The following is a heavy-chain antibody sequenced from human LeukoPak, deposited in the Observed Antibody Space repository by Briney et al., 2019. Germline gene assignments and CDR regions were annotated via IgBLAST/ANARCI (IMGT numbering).Heavy chain of an antibody. J-gene: IGHJ4*02. CDR1: GFTFSSYW. CDR2: INSDGSST. V-gene: IGHV3-74*01. D-gene: IGHD3-22*01. CDR3: TRDGYYYDSRGYTWGYFDY. Sequence: PGGSLRLSCAASGFTFSSYWMLWVRQAPGKGLVWVSRINSDGSSTTYADSVKGRFTISRDNAKNTLYLQMSSLRAEDTAVYYCTRDGYYYDSRGYTWGYFDYWGQGTLVTVSS.